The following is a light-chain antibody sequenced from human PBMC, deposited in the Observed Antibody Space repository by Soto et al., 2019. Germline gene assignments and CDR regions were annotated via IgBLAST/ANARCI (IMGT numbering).Light chain of an antibody. CDR2: DAS. CDR3: QQYGSSGT. V-gene: IGKV3-11*01. CDR1: QSVSIY. Sequence: EIVLTQSPATLSLSPGERATLSCRASQSVSIYLAWYQQKPDQAPRLLIYDASNRATGIPARFSGSGSGTDFTLTISRLEPEDFAVYYCQQYGSSGTFGQGTKVDIK. J-gene: IGKJ1*01.